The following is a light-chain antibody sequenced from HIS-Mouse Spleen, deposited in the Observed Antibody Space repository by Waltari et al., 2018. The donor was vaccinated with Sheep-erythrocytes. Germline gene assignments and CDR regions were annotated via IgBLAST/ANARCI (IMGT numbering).Light chain of an antibody. CDR3: QQFNSYPLT. V-gene: IGKV1-13*02. Sequence: AIQLTQSPSSLSASVGDRVTITCRASQGISSALAWYQQKPGKAPQLLIYDASSVESGVPSRFSGSGSGTDFTLTISSLQPEDFATYYCQQFNSYPLTFGGGTKVEIK. CDR1: QGISSA. CDR2: DAS. J-gene: IGKJ4*01.